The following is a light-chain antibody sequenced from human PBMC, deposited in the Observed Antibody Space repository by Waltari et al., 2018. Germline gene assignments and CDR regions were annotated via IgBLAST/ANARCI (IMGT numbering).Light chain of an antibody. CDR3: QTWGTGPRV. J-gene: IGLJ2*01. V-gene: IGLV4-69*01. CDR2: VNSDGSH. CDR1: RGHSSYA. Sequence: QVVLTQSPSASASLGASVKLPCTLSRGHSSYAIACHQQQPEKGPRYLMKVNSDGSHNKGDGIPERFSGSSSGAERYLTISGLQSEDEADYYCQTWGTGPRVFGGGTKLTVL.